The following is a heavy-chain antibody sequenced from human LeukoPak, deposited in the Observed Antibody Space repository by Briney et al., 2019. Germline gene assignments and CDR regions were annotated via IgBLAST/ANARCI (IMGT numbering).Heavy chain of an antibody. Sequence: PSETLSLTCTVSGGSISSGGYYWSWIRQHPGKGLEWIGYIYYSGSTYYNPSLKSRVTISVDTSKNQFSLKLSSVTAADTAVYYCARDRGSGSFIDYWGQGTLVTVSS. CDR3: ARDRGSGSFIDY. J-gene: IGHJ4*02. V-gene: IGHV4-31*03. CDR1: GGSISSGGYY. D-gene: IGHD1-26*01. CDR2: IYYSGST.